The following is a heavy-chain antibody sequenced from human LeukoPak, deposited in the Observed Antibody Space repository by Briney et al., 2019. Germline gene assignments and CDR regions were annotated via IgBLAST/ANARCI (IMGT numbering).Heavy chain of an antibody. Sequence: SETLSLTCTVSGDSISSYYWSWVRQPPGKGLEWIGYVYYSGTTNYNPSLKSRVTISVDRSKNQFSLKLSSVTAADTAVYYCARTDIVLMVYATEYYFDYWGQGTLVTVSS. CDR1: GDSISSYY. CDR3: ARTDIVLMVYATEYYFDY. V-gene: IGHV4-59*12. J-gene: IGHJ4*02. D-gene: IGHD2-8*01. CDR2: VYYSGTT.